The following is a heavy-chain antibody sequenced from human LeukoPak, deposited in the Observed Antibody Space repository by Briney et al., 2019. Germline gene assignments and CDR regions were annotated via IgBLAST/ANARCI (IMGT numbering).Heavy chain of an antibody. Sequence: GGSLRLSCAASGFTVSNNYMSWVRQAPGKGLEWVSVIYSGGTTYYADPVKGRFTISRDSAKNTLYLQMNSLRAEDTAVYYCARDWPTYGTHLYWGQGTLVTVSS. CDR2: IYSGGTT. D-gene: IGHD1-14*01. J-gene: IGHJ4*02. V-gene: IGHV3-53*01. CDR3: ARDWPTYGTHLY. CDR1: GFTVSNNY.